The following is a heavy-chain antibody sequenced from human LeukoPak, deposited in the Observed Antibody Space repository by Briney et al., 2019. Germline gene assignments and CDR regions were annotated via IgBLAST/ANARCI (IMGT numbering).Heavy chain of an antibody. D-gene: IGHD2-21*02. V-gene: IGHV3-21*01. CDR3: AKDPSYCGGDCEDY. CDR2: ISSSSSYI. Sequence: SGGSLRLSCAASGFTFSSYSMNWVRQAPGKGLEWVSSISSSSSYIYYADSVKGRFTISRDNAKNSLYLQMNSLRAEDTAVYYCAKDPSYCGGDCEDYWGQGTLVTVSS. CDR1: GFTFSSYS. J-gene: IGHJ4*02.